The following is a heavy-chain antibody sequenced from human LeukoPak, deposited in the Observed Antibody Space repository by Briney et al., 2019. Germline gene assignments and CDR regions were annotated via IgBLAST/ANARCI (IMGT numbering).Heavy chain of an antibody. D-gene: IGHD2-15*01. Sequence: SETLSLTCAVSGGSISSGGYSWSWIRQPPGKGLEWIGYIYHSGSTYYNPSLKSRVTISVDRSRNQFSLKLSSVTAADTAVYYCAREGVGYCSGGSCYSPHVFDYWGQGTLVTVSS. CDR2: IYHSGST. J-gene: IGHJ4*02. CDR1: GGSISSGGYS. CDR3: AREGVGYCSGGSCYSPHVFDY. V-gene: IGHV4-30-2*01.